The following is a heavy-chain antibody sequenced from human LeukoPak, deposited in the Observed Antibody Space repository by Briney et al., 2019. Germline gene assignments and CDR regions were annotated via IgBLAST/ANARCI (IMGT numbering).Heavy chain of an antibody. J-gene: IGHJ5*02. D-gene: IGHD6-6*01. CDR1: GGSISSSSYY. Sequence: SETLSLTCTVSGGSISSSSYYWGWIRQPPGKGLEWIGSIYYSGSTYYNPSLKSRVTISVDTSKNQFSLKLSSVTAADTAVYYCARDMQYSSSSMNWFDPWGQGTLVTVSS. V-gene: IGHV4-39*07. CDR3: ARDMQYSSSSMNWFDP. CDR2: IYYSGST.